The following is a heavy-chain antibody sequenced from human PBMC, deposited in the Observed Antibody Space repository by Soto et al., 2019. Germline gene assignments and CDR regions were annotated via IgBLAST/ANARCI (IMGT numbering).Heavy chain of an antibody. CDR3: ARGPHYDFWSGYYHNWFDP. J-gene: IGHJ5*02. CDR2: MNPNSGNT. V-gene: IGHV1-8*01. D-gene: IGHD3-3*01. Sequence: GASVKVSCKASGYTFTSYDINWVRQATGQGLEWMGWMNPNSGNTGYAQKFQGRVTMTRNTSISTAYMELSSLRSEDTAVYYCARGPHYDFWSGYYHNWFDPWGQGTLVTVSS. CDR1: GYTFTSYD.